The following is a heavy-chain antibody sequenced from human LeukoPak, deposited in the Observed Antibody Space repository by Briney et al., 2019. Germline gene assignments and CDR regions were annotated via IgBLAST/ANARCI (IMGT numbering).Heavy chain of an antibody. Sequence: SETLSLTCTVSGGSITSYYWSYIRQPAGKGLEWIGRIHTSGSTNYNPSLKSRVTMSVDTSKNQFSLKLSSVTAADTAIDYCAREFSGTSIAARVFDSWGQGTLVTVSS. V-gene: IGHV4-4*07. CDR2: IHTSGST. D-gene: IGHD6-6*01. CDR1: GGSITSYY. CDR3: AREFSGTSIAARVFDS. J-gene: IGHJ4*02.